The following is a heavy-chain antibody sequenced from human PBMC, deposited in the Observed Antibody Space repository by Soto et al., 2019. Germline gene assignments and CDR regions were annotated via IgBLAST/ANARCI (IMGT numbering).Heavy chain of an antibody. CDR1: GYSFTDHY. V-gene: IGHV1-2*02. CDR2: VNPNTGGT. Sequence: VASVKVSCKASGYSFTDHYIHWVRQAPGQGLEWMGWVNPNTGGTNYAQRFHGRVTMTRDTSITTAYMELSSLRSDDTALFYCETLDTGGYYGNAFDIWGQGPMVTVSS. D-gene: IGHD3-3*01. J-gene: IGHJ3*02. CDR3: ETLDTGGYYGNAFDI.